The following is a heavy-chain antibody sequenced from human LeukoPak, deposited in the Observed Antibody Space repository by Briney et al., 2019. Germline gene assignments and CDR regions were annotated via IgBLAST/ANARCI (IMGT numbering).Heavy chain of an antibody. CDR2: INWSGDNI. D-gene: IGHD1-14*01. Sequence: PGGSLRLSCAASGFNFNNYAMYWVRQAPGKGLEWVSGINWSGDNIAYADSVRGRFTISRDNAKNSLYLQMGSLRTEDMAVYYCARSLTPGERNALNIWGQGTMVTVSS. CDR3: ARSLTPGERNALNI. J-gene: IGHJ3*02. V-gene: IGHV3-9*03. CDR1: GFNFNNYA.